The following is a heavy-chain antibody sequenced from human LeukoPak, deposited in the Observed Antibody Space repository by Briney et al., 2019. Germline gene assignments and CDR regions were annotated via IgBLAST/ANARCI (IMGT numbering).Heavy chain of an antibody. Sequence: QSGGSLRLSCAASGFTFSSYAMSWVRQAPGKGLEWVSAISGSGGSTYYADSVKGRFTISRDNSKNTLYLQMNSLRAEDTAVYYCAKSTGKQTYDSSGSNIVFDYWGQGTLVTVSS. J-gene: IGHJ4*02. CDR1: GFTFSSYA. D-gene: IGHD3-22*01. CDR2: ISGSGGST. V-gene: IGHV3-23*01. CDR3: AKSTGKQTYDSSGSNIVFDY.